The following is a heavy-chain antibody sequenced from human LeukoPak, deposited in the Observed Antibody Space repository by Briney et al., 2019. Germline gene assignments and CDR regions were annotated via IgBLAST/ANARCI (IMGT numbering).Heavy chain of an antibody. CDR2: IYYSGST. CDR3: ARQATRGYYDSSGYIYY. Sequence: SETLSLTCIVSGGSISSSIYYWAWVRQPPGKGLEWIGSIYYSGSTYYNPSLKSRVTISVDTSKNQFSLKLSSVTAADTAVYYCARQATRGYYDSSGYIYYWGQGTLVTVSS. J-gene: IGHJ4*02. D-gene: IGHD3-22*01. CDR1: GGSISSSIYY. V-gene: IGHV4-39*01.